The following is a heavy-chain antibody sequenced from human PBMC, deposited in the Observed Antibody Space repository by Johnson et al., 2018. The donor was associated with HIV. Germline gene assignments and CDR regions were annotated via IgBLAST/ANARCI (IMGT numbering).Heavy chain of an antibody. D-gene: IGHD3-22*01. Sequence: QVQLVESGGGVVQPGRSLRLSCAASGFTFSSYGMHWVRQAPGKGLEWVAFTRYDGSNKYYADSVKGRFTISRDNSKNTLYLQMNSLKAEDTAVYYCARFEGFITTLRVIGDAVDVWGQGTMVTVSS. CDR2: TRYDGSNK. CDR1: GFTFSSYG. J-gene: IGHJ3*01. V-gene: IGHV3-30*02. CDR3: ARFEGFITTLRVIGDAVDV.